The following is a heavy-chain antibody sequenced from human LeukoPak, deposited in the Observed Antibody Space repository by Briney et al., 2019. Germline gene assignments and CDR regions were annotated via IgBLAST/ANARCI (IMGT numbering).Heavy chain of an antibody. D-gene: IGHD1-1*01. CDR3: ARGLRDGYNSNWFDP. V-gene: IGHV4-59*12. CDR2: IDYSGST. CDR1: GGSISSYY. J-gene: IGHJ5*02. Sequence: SETLSLTCTVSGGSISSYYWSWIRQPPGKGLEWIGYIDYSGSTNYNPSLKSRVSISVDTSKNQFSLKLNSVTAADTAVYYCARGLRDGYNSNWFDPWGQGTLVTVSS.